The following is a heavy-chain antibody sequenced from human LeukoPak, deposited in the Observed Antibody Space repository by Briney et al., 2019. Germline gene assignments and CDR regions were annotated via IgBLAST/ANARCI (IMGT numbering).Heavy chain of an antibody. V-gene: IGHV6-1*01. CDR2: TYYRSKWYN. CDR1: GDSVSSNSAA. J-gene: IGHJ3*02. CDR3: AKEKDSSGRVSSAFDI. Sequence: SQTLSLTCAISGDSVSSNSAAWNWIRQSPSRGLEWLGRTYYRSKWYNDYAVSVKSRITINPDTSKNQFSLQLNSVTPEDTAVYYCAKEKDSSGRVSSAFDIWGQGTMVTVSS. D-gene: IGHD6-19*01.